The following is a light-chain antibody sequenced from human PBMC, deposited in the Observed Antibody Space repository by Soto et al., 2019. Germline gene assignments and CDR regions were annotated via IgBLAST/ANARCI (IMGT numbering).Light chain of an antibody. CDR3: QQYGSSPLT. CDR2: GAS. Sequence: EIVLTQSPGTLSLSPGERATLSCRASQSVSSSYLAWYQQKPGQAPRLLIYGASSRATGIPDRFSGSGSGPDFTLTISGLEPEDFAVYYGQQYGSSPLTFGGGTKVEIK. CDR1: QSVSSSY. V-gene: IGKV3-20*01. J-gene: IGKJ4*01.